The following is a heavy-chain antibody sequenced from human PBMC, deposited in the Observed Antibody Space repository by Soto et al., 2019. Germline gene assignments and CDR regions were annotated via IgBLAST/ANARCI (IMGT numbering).Heavy chain of an antibody. CDR2: ISSSSSYI. J-gene: IGHJ4*02. Sequence: EVQLVESGGGLVKPGGSLRLSCAASGFTFSSYSMNWVRQAPGKGLEWVSSISSSSSYIYYADSVKARFTISRDNAKNSLYLQMNSLRAEDTAVYYCARGMGIAVAGTGYYFDYWGQGTLVTVSS. D-gene: IGHD6-19*01. CDR1: GFTFSSYS. V-gene: IGHV3-21*01. CDR3: ARGMGIAVAGTGYYFDY.